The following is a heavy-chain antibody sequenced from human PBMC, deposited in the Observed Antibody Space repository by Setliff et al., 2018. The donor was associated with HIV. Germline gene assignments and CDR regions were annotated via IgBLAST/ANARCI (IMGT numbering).Heavy chain of an antibody. J-gene: IGHJ4*02. Sequence: SETLSLTCTVSGGSISNQYWSWIRQPQGKGLEWIGYIYYSGATHYNPSLKSRVAMSVDTSKNQFSLDLTSVTPADTAVYYCARLRVSSSSRTFDHWGQGILVTVSS. CDR1: GGSISNQY. D-gene: IGHD6-6*01. CDR2: IYYSGAT. V-gene: IGHV4-59*11. CDR3: ARLRVSSSSRTFDH.